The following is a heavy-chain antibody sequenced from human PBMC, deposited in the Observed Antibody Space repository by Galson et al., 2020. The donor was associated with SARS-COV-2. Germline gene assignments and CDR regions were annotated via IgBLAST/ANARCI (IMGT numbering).Heavy chain of an antibody. D-gene: IGHD3-22*01. V-gene: IGHV4-39*07. CDR1: GGSISSSSYY. CDR3: ARESYYYDSSGYYTQGGFDY. J-gene: IGHJ4*02. Sequence: SETLSLTCTVSGGSISSSSYYWGWIRQPPGKGLEWIGSIYYSGSTYYNPSLKSRVTISVDTSKNQFSLKLSSVTAADTAVYYCARESYYYDSSGYYTQGGFDYWGQGTLVTVSS. CDR2: IYYSGST.